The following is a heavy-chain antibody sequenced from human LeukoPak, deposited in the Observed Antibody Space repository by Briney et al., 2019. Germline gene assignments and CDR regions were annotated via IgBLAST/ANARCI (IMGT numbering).Heavy chain of an antibody. CDR3: ARGLSTAGALDY. J-gene: IGHJ4*02. V-gene: IGHV4-34*01. Sequence: SETLSLTCAVYGVSFSGYYRSWIRQPPGKGLEWIGDITHSGSPNYNPSLKSRFTVSVDTSKNQFSLKVTSVTAADTAVYYCARGLSTAGALDYWGQGTLVTVSS. D-gene: IGHD5/OR15-5a*01. CDR2: ITHSGSP. CDR1: GVSFSGYY.